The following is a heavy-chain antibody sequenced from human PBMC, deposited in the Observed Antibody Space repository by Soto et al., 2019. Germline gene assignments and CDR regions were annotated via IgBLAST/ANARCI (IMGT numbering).Heavy chain of an antibody. D-gene: IGHD2-15*01. J-gene: IGHJ5*02. Sequence: SVKVSCKASGGTFSSYTISWVRQAPGQGLEWMGRIIPILGIANYAQKFQGRVTITADKSTSTAYMELSSLRSEDTAVYYCARQPGVVVAANWFDPWGQGTLVTVSS. CDR2: IIPILGIA. CDR1: GGTFSSYT. V-gene: IGHV1-69*02. CDR3: ARQPGVVVAANWFDP.